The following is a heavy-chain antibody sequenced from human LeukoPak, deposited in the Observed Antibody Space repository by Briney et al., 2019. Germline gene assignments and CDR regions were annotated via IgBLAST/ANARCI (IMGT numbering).Heavy chain of an antibody. V-gene: IGHV3-23*01. CDR2: ISGSGGST. CDR3: AKAPSYGSGSYYTT. J-gene: IGHJ5*02. CDR1: RFTFSSYA. Sequence: PGGSLRLSCVASRFTFSSYAMSWVRQDPGKGLEWVSAISGSGGSTYYADSVKGRFTNSRDNSKNTLYLQMNSLRAEDTAVYYCAKAPSYGSGSYYTTWGQGTLVTVSS. D-gene: IGHD3-10*01.